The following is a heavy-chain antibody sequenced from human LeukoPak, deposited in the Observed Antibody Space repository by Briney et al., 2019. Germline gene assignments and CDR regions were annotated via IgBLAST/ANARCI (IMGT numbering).Heavy chain of an antibody. D-gene: IGHD1-26*01. CDR1: GGSINNDY. V-gene: IGHV4-59*12. Sequence: SETLSLTCTVSGGSINNDYWSWIRQPPGKGLEWIGSIYYSGSTYYNPSLKSRVTISVDTSKNQFSLKLGSVTAADTAVYYCARDPKVIVGATAHDAFDIWGQGTMVTVSS. J-gene: IGHJ3*02. CDR3: ARDPKVIVGATAHDAFDI. CDR2: IYYSGST.